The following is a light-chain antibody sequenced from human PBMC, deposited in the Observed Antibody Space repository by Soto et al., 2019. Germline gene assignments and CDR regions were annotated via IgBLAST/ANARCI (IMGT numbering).Light chain of an antibody. J-gene: IGLJ2*01. CDR3: SSYTTTITVI. CDR1: SSDIGAYDY. CDR2: DVR. Sequence: QSALTQPASVSGSPGQSITISCIGTSSDIGAYDYVSWYQQHPGKAPKLMIYDVRNRPSGVSNRFSGSKSGNTASLTISGLQAEDEGDYYCSSYTTTITVIFGGGTKLTVL. V-gene: IGLV2-14*03.